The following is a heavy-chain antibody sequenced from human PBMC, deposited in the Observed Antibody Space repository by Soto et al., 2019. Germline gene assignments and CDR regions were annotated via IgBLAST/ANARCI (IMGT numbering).Heavy chain of an antibody. CDR2: INHSGST. CDR1: GGSFSGYY. V-gene: IGHV4-34*01. CDR3: ARGRPYCSSTSCYRGERYNWFDP. Sequence: QVQLQQWGAGLLKPSETLSLTCAVYGGSFSGYYWSWIRQPPGKGLEWIGEINHSGSTNYNPSLKSRVNISVDTSKNQFSLKLSSVTAADTAVYYCARGRPYCSSTSCYRGERYNWFDPWGQGTLVTVSS. J-gene: IGHJ5*02. D-gene: IGHD2-2*02.